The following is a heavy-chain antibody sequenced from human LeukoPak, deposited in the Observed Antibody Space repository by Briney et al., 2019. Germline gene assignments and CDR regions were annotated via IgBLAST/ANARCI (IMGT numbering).Heavy chain of an antibody. J-gene: IGHJ4*02. Sequence: KPSETLSLTCIVSGYSIGSDYFWGLVRQPPGKGLEWIGSIFHSGSVYYNPSLKSRVTISVDPSKNRFSLKLTSVTAADTAVYYCARVVASTSIDSWGQGTLVTVSS. CDR2: IFHSGSV. V-gene: IGHV4-38-2*02. D-gene: IGHD2-15*01. CDR1: GYSIGSDYF. CDR3: ARVVASTSIDS.